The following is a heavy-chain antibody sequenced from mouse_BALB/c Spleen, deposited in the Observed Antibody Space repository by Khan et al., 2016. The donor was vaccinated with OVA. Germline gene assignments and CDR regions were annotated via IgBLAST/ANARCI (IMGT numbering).Heavy chain of an antibody. CDR1: GYSITSDYA. J-gene: IGHJ2*01. V-gene: IGHV3-2*02. CDR2: ISYSGNT. D-gene: IGHD1-1*02. CDR3: AGNYGGDFDY. Sequence: EVQLQESGPGLVKPSQSLSLTCTVTGYSITSDYAWNWIRQFPGNKLEWMGHISYSGNTKYNPSLKSRISITRDTSKNQFFLQLNSVTTEDTANYYCAGNYGGDFDYWGQGTTLTVSS.